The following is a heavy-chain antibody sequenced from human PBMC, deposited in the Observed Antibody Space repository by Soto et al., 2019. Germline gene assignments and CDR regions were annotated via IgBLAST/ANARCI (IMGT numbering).Heavy chain of an antibody. D-gene: IGHD3-10*01. J-gene: IGHJ5*02. V-gene: IGHV4-31*03. CDR3: ARDYYGSGIGGHWFDP. CDR2: IYYSGST. CDR1: GGSISSGGYY. Sequence: SETLSLTCTVSGGSISSGGYYWSWIRQHPGKGLEWIGYIYYSGSTYYNPSLKSRVTISVDTSKNQFSLKLSSVTAADTAVYYCARDYYGSGIGGHWFDPWGQGTLVTVSS.